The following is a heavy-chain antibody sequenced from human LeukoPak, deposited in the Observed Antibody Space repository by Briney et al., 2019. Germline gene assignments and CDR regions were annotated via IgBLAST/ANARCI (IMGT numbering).Heavy chain of an antibody. CDR2: ISAYNGNT. J-gene: IGHJ4*02. CDR1: GYTFTSYG. Sequence: GASVKVSCKASGYTFTSYGISWVRQAPGQGLEWMGWISAYNGNTNYAQKFQGRVIMTTDTSTSTAYMELRSLRSDDTAVYYCARDIPRIVVVPAAHKFDSWGQGTLVTVSS. CDR3: ARDIPRIVVVPAAHKFDS. V-gene: IGHV1-18*01. D-gene: IGHD2-2*01.